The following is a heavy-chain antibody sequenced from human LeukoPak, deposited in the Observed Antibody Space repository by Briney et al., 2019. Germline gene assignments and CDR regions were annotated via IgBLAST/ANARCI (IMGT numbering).Heavy chain of an antibody. CDR3: ARYEYSSAYFDY. CDR2: ISSSSSYI. CDR1: GFTFSSYS. J-gene: IGHJ4*02. V-gene: IGHV3-21*01. D-gene: IGHD6-19*01. Sequence: GGSLRLSCAASGFTFSSYSMNWVRQAPGKGLEWVSSISSSSSYIYYADSVKGRSTISRVNAKNSLYLQMNSLRAEDTAVYYCARYEYSSAYFDYWGQGTLVTVSS.